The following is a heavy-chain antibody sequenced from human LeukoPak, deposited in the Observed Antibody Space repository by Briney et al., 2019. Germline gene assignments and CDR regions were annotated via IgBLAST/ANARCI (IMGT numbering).Heavy chain of an antibody. D-gene: IGHD3-22*01. Sequence: PAETLSLTCTVSGDSISRGDYYWTWIRQPAGKGLEWIGRISSSGSTNYNPSLKSRVTISVDPSKNQFSLKLSSVTAADTAVYFCARGPYSYDSSGAFDIWGQGTMVSVSS. J-gene: IGHJ3*02. CDR1: GDSISRGDYY. CDR3: ARGPYSYDSSGAFDI. CDR2: ISSSGST. V-gene: IGHV4-61*02.